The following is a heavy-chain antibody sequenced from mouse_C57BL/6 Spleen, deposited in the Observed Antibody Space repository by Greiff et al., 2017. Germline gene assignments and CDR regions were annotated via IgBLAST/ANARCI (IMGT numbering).Heavy chain of an antibody. CDR1: GYTFTSYW. V-gene: IGHV1-7*01. D-gene: IGHD6-2*01. J-gene: IGHJ4*01. Sequence: QVQLKQSGAELAKPGASVKLSCKASGYTFTSYWMHWVKQRPGQGLEWIGYINPSSGYTKYNQKFKDQATLTADKSSITAYMQLSSLTYEDSAVYYCARSDPVSYAMDYWGQGTSVTVSS. CDR2: INPSSGYT. CDR3: ARSDPVSYAMDY.